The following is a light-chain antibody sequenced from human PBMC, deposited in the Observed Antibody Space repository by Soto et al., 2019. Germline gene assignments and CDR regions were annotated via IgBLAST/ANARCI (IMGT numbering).Light chain of an antibody. V-gene: IGLV2-14*01. CDR2: EVT. CDR1: SSDVGRYNT. J-gene: IGLJ1*01. Sequence: QSALTQPASVSGSPGQTITISCTGTSSDVGRYNTVSWYQHHPGKAPKLIIYEVTHRPAGISDRFSASKSGNTASLTISGLQAEDEADYYCNSLRVNHLYVFGSGT. CDR3: NSLRVNHLYV.